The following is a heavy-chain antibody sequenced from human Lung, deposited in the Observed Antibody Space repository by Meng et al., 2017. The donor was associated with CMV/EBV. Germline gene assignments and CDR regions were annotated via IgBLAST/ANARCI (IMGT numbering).Heavy chain of an antibody. V-gene: IGHV1-2*02. D-gene: IGHD2-2*01. CDR1: GYTFTGYY. CDR3: ARNGYCGSTSCYRYGMDV. CDR2: INPNSGGT. J-gene: IGHJ6*02. Sequence: AAXXVSXKASGYTFTGYYMHWVRQAPGQGLEWRGWINPNSGGTNYAQKFQGRVTMTRDTSISTAYMELSRLRSDETAVYYCARNGYCGSTSCYRYGMDVWXQGTXVTV.